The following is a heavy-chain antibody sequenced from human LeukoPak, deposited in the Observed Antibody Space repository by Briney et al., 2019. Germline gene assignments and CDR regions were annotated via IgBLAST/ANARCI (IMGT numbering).Heavy chain of an antibody. D-gene: IGHD3-3*01. J-gene: IGHJ6*02. Sequence: ASVKVSCKASGYTFTGHYIHWVRQAPGQGLEWMGWISAYNGNTNYAQKLQGRVTMTTDTSTSTAYMELRSLRSDDTAVYYCARDRYYDFWSGPNWAILNYYGMDVWGQGTTVTVSS. CDR1: GYTFTGHY. V-gene: IGHV1-18*04. CDR3: ARDRYYDFWSGPNWAILNYYGMDV. CDR2: ISAYNGNT.